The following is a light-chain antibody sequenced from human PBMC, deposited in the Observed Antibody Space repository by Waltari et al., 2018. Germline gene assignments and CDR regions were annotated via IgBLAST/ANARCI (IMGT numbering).Light chain of an antibody. CDR1: SSTVGGNP. CDR3: ASWDDTLNGPV. V-gene: IGLV1-44*01. Sequence: QSVLTQPHSASGAPGQRVTISCSASSSTVGGNPVSWYQKLPGTAPKLLIRNNNRRTSGVPTRFSGSNSCTSASLAISGLQSEDEAYYYCASWDDTLNGPVFGRGTKLTVL. J-gene: IGLJ2*01. CDR2: NNN.